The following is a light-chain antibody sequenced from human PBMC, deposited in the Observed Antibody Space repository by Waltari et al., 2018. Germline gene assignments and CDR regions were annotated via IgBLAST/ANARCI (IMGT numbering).Light chain of an antibody. CDR3: CSYAVGAIYV. V-gene: IGLV2-23*01. J-gene: IGLJ1*01. CDR1: SSYVGSSNL. CDR2: EGS. Sequence: QSALTQPASVSGSPGQSITISCPGPSSYVGSSNLVPWYQQHPGKTPKLMIYEGSNRPSGISHRFSGSKSGNTASLTISGLQAEDEADYYCCSYAVGAIYVFGTGTKVTVL.